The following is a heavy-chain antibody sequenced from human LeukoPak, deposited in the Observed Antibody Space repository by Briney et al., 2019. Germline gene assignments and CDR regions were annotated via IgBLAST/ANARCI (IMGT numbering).Heavy chain of an antibody. CDR2: IYYSGST. V-gene: IGHV4-39*01. J-gene: IGHJ4*02. CDR1: GGSISSSSYY. CDR3: ARLRHERSYRSSSSWYFYFDY. Sequence: PSETLSLTCTVSGGSISSSSYYWGWIRQPPGKGLEWIGSIYYSGSTYYNPSLKSRVTISVDTSKNQFSLKLSSVTAADTAVYYCARLRHERSYRSSSSWYFYFDYWGQGTLVTVSS. D-gene: IGHD6-13*01.